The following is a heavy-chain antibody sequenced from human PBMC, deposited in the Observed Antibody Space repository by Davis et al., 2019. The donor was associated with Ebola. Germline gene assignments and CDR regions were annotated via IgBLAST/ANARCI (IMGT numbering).Heavy chain of an antibody. CDR2: MNPNSGNT. Sequence: ASVKVSCKASGYTFTSYDINWVRQATGQGLEWMGWMNPNSGNTGYAQKFQGRVTMTRNTSISTAYMELSSLRSDDTAVYYCARLRFLEWLFSSMDVWGQGTTVTVPS. CDR1: GYTFTSYD. CDR3: ARLRFLEWLFSSMDV. V-gene: IGHV1-8*01. J-gene: IGHJ6*02. D-gene: IGHD3-3*01.